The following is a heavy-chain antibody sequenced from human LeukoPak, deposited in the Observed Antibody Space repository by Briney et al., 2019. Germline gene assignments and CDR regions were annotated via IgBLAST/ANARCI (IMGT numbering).Heavy chain of an antibody. CDR1: GFNFKNYW. D-gene: IGHD5-24*01. V-gene: IGHV3-74*01. CDR2: IINDGSST. CDR3: ARVADGDKYGGRDY. J-gene: IGHJ4*02. Sequence: GGSLRLSCAASGFNFKNYWMHWVRHAPGKGLEWVSRIINDGSSTTYADSVKGRFTISRDNAKDTLYRQMNSRRVADTDVYYCARVADGDKYGGRDYWGQGALVIVSS.